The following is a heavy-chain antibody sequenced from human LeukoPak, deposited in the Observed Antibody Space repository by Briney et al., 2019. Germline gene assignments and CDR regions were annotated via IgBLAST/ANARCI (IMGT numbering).Heavy chain of an antibody. Sequence: SETLSLTCTVSGGSISSSSYYWGWIRQPPGKGLEWIGNIYYNGTTYYNPSLKSRVTISVDTSKNQFSVKLSSVTAADTAVYYCARFEGNDWFDPWGQGTLVTVSS. V-gene: IGHV4-39*01. CDR1: GGSISSSSYY. CDR2: IYYNGTT. J-gene: IGHJ5*02. D-gene: IGHD3-9*01. CDR3: ARFEGNDWFDP.